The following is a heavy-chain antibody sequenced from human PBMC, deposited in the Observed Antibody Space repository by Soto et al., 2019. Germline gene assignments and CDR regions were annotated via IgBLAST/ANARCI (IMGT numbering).Heavy chain of an antibody. CDR1: GGSFSGYD. CDR2: INHSGST. J-gene: IGHJ3*02. V-gene: IGHV4-34*01. Sequence: QVQLQQWGAGLLKPSETLSRTGAVYGGSFSGYDWSWIRQPPGKGLEWIGEINHSGSTNYNPSLKNRVTISVDTSKNQFSLKLSSVTAADTAVYYCARALSRSITIFGAKTPRDAFDIWGQGTMVTVSS. CDR3: ARALSRSITIFGAKTPRDAFDI. D-gene: IGHD3-3*01.